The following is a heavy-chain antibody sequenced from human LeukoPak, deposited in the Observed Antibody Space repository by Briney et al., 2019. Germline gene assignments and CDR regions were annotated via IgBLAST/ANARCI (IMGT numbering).Heavy chain of an antibody. CDR1: GGSFSGYY. V-gene: IGHV4-34*01. CDR2: INHSGST. Sequence: PSETLSLTCAVYGGSFSGYYWSLIRQPPGKGLEWIGEINHSGSTNYNPSLKSRVTISVDTSKNQFSLKLSSVTAADTAVYYCARSGTIFGVVNPALIIDYWGQGTLVTVSS. CDR3: ARSGTIFGVVNPALIIDY. J-gene: IGHJ4*02. D-gene: IGHD3-3*01.